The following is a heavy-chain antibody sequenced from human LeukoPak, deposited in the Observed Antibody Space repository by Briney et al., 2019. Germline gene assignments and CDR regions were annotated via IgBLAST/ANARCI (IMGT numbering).Heavy chain of an antibody. J-gene: IGHJ4*02. Sequence: GGSLRLSCAASGFTFSTYNMNWVRQAPGKGLEWVSSISSSNSYIYYADSVKGRFTISRDNAKNSVYLQMNSLRAEDTAVYYCARVGEYYDILTWGQGTLVTVSS. CDR1: GFTFSTYN. CDR2: ISSSNSYI. CDR3: ARVGEYYDILT. V-gene: IGHV3-21*01. D-gene: IGHD3-9*01.